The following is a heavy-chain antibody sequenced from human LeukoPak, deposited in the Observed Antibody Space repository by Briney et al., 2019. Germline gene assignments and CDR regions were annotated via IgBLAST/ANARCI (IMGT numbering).Heavy chain of an antibody. J-gene: IGHJ4*02. CDR2: ISSTSNTI. V-gene: IGHV3-11*01. CDR1: GFTFSDYY. CDR3: ARARRYYDSTGYSRFEY. D-gene: IGHD3-22*01. Sequence: GGSLRLSCVASGFTFSDYYMHWIRQAPGKGLEWVSYISSTSNTIYYAGSVKGRFTISRDNAKNSLYLQMNSLRAEDTAVYYCARARRYYDSTGYSRFEYWGQGTLVTVAS.